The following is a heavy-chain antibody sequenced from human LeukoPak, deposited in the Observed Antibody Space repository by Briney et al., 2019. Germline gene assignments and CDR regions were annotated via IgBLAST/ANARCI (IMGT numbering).Heavy chain of an antibody. J-gene: IGHJ3*02. CDR2: INAGNGNT. CDR1: GYTFTSYA. D-gene: IGHD3-22*01. CDR3: ARENTMIVVVPGAFDI. Sequence: GASVTVSCTASGYTFTSYAMHWVRQAPGQRLEWMGWINAGNGNTKYSQKFQGRVTITRDTSASTAYMELSSLRSEDTAVYYCARENTMIVVVPGAFDIWGQGTMVTVSS. V-gene: IGHV1-3*01.